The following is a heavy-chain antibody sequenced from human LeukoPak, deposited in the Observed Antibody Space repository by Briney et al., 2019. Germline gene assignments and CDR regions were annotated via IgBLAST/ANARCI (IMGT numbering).Heavy chain of an antibody. J-gene: IGHJ3*02. CDR1: GGSISSYY. V-gene: IGHV4-34*01. CDR3: ARGGFGGNLAWNDAFDI. Sequence: RASETLSLTCTVSGGSISSYYWSWIRQPPGKGLEWIGEINHSGSTNYNPSLKSRVTISVDTSKNQFSLKLSSVTAADTAVYYCARGGFGGNLAWNDAFDIWGQGTMVTVSS. CDR2: INHSGST. D-gene: IGHD4-23*01.